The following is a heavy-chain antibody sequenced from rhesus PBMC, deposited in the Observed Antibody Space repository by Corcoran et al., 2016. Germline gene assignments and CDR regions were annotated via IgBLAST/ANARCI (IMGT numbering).Heavy chain of an antibody. CDR2: IIPIVGIT. V-gene: IGHV1-198*02. D-gene: IGHD2-39*01. CDR3: ARGSRGVDV. CDR1: GFTFGSYA. J-gene: IGHJ5-1*01. Sequence: QVQLVQSGAEVKKPGASVKVSCKASGFTFGSYAINWVRQAPGQGLEWMGVIIPIVGITNYAENCKGRVKITADTSTSTAYRELSSLRYEDTAVYYWARGSRGVDVWGPGVLVTVSS.